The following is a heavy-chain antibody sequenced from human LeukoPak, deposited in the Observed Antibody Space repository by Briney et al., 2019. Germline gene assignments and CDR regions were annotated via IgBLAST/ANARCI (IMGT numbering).Heavy chain of an antibody. CDR1: GFTVSSNY. Sequence: GESLKISCAASGFTVSSNYMSWVRQAPGKGLEWVSVIYSGGSTFYADSVKGRFTISRDNSKNTLYLQMNSLRAEDTAVYYCARAPRYYYDSSGYYPPVNWGQGTLVTVSS. J-gene: IGHJ4*02. D-gene: IGHD3-22*01. CDR3: ARAPRYYYDSSGYYPPVN. V-gene: IGHV3-53*01. CDR2: IYSGGST.